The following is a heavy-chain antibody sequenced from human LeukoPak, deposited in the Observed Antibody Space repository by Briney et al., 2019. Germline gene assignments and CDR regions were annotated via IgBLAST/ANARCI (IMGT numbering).Heavy chain of an antibody. V-gene: IGHV1-18*01. J-gene: IGHJ4*02. CDR1: GYTFTSYG. D-gene: IGHD1-26*01. CDR3: ASTTSGSYDFDY. CDR2: ISAYNGNT. Sequence: ASVKVSCKASGYTFTSYGISWVRQAPGQGLEWMGWISAYNGNTNYAQKFQGRVTITRNTSISTAYMELSSLRSEDTAVYYCASTTSGSYDFDYWGQGTLVTVSS.